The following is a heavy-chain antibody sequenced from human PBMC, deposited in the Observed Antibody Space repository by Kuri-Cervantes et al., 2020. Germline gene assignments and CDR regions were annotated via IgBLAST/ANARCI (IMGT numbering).Heavy chain of an antibody. J-gene: IGHJ5*02. CDR3: ARDYYFDSSGYFSPHNWFDP. V-gene: IGHV1-2*02. D-gene: IGHD3-22*01. CDR2: INPNSGGT. Sequence: ASVKVSCKASGYTFTGYYMHWVRQAPGQGLEWTGWINPNSGGTNYAQNFQGRVTMTRDTSISTAYMELSRLRSDDTAVYYCARDYYFDSSGYFSPHNWFDPWGQGTLVTVSS. CDR1: GYTFTGYY.